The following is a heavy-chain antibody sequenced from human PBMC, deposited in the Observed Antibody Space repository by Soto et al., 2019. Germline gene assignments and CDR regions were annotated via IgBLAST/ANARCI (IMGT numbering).Heavy chain of an antibody. CDR1: GFTFSSYG. V-gene: IGHV3-30*18. J-gene: IGHJ6*02. D-gene: IGHD2-2*01. Sequence: GGSLRLSCAASGFTFSSYGMHWVRQAPGKGLEWVAVISYDGSNKYYADSVKGRFTISRDNSKNTLYLQMNSLRAEDTAVYYCANDLGYCSSTSCYRSSYYYGMDVWGQGNTVTVSS. CDR2: ISYDGSNK. CDR3: ANDLGYCSSTSCYRSSYYYGMDV.